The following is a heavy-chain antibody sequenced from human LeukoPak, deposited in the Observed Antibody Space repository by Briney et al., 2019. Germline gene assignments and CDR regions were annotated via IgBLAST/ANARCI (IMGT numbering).Heavy chain of an antibody. J-gene: IGHJ4*02. CDR3: AKGRPKYSWSHGSACFDY. V-gene: IGHV3-30*18. CDR2: ISYDGSNK. D-gene: IGHD1-26*01. CDR1: GFTFSSYG. Sequence: PGGSLRLSCAASGFTFSSYGMHWVRQAPGKGLEWVALISYDGSNKYSADSVKGRFTISRDNSKNTLYLQMNSLRAEDKAVYYCAKGRPKYSWSHGSACFDYWGQGTLVTVSS.